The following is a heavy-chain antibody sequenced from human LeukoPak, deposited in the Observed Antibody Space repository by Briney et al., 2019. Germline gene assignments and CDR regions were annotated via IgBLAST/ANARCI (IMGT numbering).Heavy chain of an antibody. CDR3: ARPLGMATIYY. D-gene: IGHD5-24*01. Sequence: PGGSLRLSCAASGFTFSSCWMSWVRQAPGKGLEWVANIKQDGSEKYYVDSVKGRFTISRDNAKNSLYLQMNSLRAEDTAVYYCARPLGMATIYYWGQGTLVTVSS. CDR2: IKQDGSEK. CDR1: GFTFSSCW. J-gene: IGHJ4*02. V-gene: IGHV3-7*01.